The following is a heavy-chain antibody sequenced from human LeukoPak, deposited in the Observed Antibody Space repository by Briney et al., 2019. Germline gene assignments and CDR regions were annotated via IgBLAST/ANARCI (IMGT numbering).Heavy chain of an antibody. CDR3: ARDLTHRRNYDNSGYQIVPAF. Sequence: ASVKVSCKASGYTFTSYGISWVRQAPGQGLEWMGWISAYNGHTRYVQKLQDRVTMTTDTSTSTAYMDLRSLRSDDTAVYYCARDLTHRRNYDNSGYQIVPAFWGQGTLVTVSS. V-gene: IGHV1-18*01. J-gene: IGHJ4*02. D-gene: IGHD3-22*01. CDR2: ISAYNGHT. CDR1: GYTFTSYG.